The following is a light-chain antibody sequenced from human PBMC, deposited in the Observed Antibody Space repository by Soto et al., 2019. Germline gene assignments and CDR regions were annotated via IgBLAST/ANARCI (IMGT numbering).Light chain of an antibody. CDR1: QSISST. CDR3: QQYYSYPRT. J-gene: IGKJ4*01. Sequence: DIQMTQSPSSLSASVGDRVTITCRASQSISSTLNWYQQKPGEAPKLLIYAASTLQSGVPSRFSGSGSGTDFTLTISCLQSEDFATYYCQQYYSYPRTFGGGTKVDIK. V-gene: IGKV1-39*01. CDR2: AAS.